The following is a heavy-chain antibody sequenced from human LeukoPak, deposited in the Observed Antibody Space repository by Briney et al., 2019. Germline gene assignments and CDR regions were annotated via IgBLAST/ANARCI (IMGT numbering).Heavy chain of an antibody. CDR1: GFTFRSYE. CDR2: ISGGGEST. D-gene: IGHD5-24*01. V-gene: IGHV3-48*03. J-gene: IGHJ4*02. CDR3: ARRSGRRYEY. Sequence: PGGSLRLSCAASGFTFRSYEMNWVRHAPGRGLEWVSHISGGGESTVYPDAVKGRFIISRDNTKNPLYLQMNSLRVEDTGVYYCARRSGRRYEYWGQGVLVTVSP.